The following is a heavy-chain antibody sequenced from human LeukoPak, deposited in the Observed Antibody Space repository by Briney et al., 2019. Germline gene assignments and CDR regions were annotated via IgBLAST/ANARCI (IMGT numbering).Heavy chain of an antibody. D-gene: IGHD2-8*01. CDR3: ARVEYCTKGVCINFDL. Sequence: ASLKVSCKASGYTFTGPYIHWMRQAPGQGLEWMGWINPNSGTTKYAQKFQGRVTVTRDMSTSTAYMELSGLRTDDTAAYYCARVEYCTKGVCINFDLWGQGTLVTVSS. V-gene: IGHV1-2*02. J-gene: IGHJ4*02. CDR1: GYTFTGPY. CDR2: INPNSGTT.